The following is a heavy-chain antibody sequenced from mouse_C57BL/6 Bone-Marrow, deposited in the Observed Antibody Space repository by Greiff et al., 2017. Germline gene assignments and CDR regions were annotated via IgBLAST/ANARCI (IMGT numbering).Heavy chain of an antibody. CDR3: SSFDGNYFDF. V-gene: IGHV14-4*01. Sequence: EVQLQQSGAELVRPGASVKLSCTASGFNIKDDYIHWVKQRPEQGLEWIGWIDPEIGDPEYASKFQGEATITSDTSSNTAYLQLSSLTSEDAAVYYCSSFDGNYFDFWGQGTPLTVAS. D-gene: IGHD2-3*01. CDR1: GFNIKDDY. CDR2: IDPEIGDP. J-gene: IGHJ2*01.